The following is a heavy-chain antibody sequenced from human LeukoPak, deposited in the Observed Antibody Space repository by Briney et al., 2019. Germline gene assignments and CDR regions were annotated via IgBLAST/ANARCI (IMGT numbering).Heavy chain of an antibody. D-gene: IGHD3-3*01. CDR1: GGSISSYY. J-gene: IGHJ4*02. CDR2: IYYSGST. V-gene: IGHV4-59*01. Sequence: SETLSLTCTVSGGSISSYYWSWIRQPPGKGLEWIGYIYYSGSTNHNPSLKSRVTISVDTSKNQFSLKLSSVTAADTAVYYCARAGTYYDFWSGYPYFDYWGQGTLVTVSS. CDR3: ARAGTYYDFWSGYPYFDY.